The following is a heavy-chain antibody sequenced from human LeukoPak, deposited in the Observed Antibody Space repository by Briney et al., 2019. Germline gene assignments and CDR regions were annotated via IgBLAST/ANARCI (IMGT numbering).Heavy chain of an antibody. D-gene: IGHD4-23*01. CDR3: ARALYGGNADDAFDI. Sequence: ASVKVSCKASGYTFTGYYMHWVRQAPGQGLEWMGWINPNSGGTNYAQKFQGRVTMTRDTSISTAYMELSRLRSDDTAVYYCARALYGGNADDAFDIWGQGTMVTVSS. J-gene: IGHJ3*02. CDR1: GYTFTGYY. CDR2: INPNSGGT. V-gene: IGHV1-2*02.